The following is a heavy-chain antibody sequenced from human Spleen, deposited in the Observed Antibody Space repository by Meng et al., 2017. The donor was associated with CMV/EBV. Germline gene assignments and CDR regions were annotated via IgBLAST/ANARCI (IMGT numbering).Heavy chain of an antibody. CDR2: IDTEGGRI. J-gene: IGHJ6*02. D-gene: IGHD2-8*01. CDR1: GLTFSNYW. Sequence: GGSLRLSCAASGLTFSNYWMHWVRQAPGKGLEWVSRIDTEGGRIRYADSVKGRFNISRDNAKNSMYLEMNNLRGEDTAMYYCARDVNDYYYYGLDVWGQGTTVTVSS. CDR3: ARDVNDYYYYGLDV. V-gene: IGHV3-74*01.